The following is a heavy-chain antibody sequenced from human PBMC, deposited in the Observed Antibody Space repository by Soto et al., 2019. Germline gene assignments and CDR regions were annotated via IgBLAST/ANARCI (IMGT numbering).Heavy chain of an antibody. D-gene: IGHD3-10*01. CDR2: ISNSGDST. CDR1: VFTFTFYA. Sequence: PGGSLRLSCAAAVFTFTFYARTWVRQAPGKGLEWVSTISNSGDSTYYADSVKGRITISRDDSKYTLYLQMNSLRADDTAVYYCANTFFSGSGTYRGWFDPWGQGILVTVSS. CDR3: ANTFFSGSGTYRGWFDP. V-gene: IGHV3-23*01. J-gene: IGHJ5*02.